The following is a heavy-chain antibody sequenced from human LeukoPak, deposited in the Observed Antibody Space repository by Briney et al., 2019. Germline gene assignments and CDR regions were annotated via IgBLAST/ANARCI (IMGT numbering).Heavy chain of an antibody. Sequence: PGGSLRLSCVASGFTFDRHWMHWVRQAPGKGLVWVSRIDTDGSDRGYAETVKGRFTISRDNTKNTLYLQMDSLRVEDTAVYYCARGGFIVGANKYFQWWGQGTRVIVSS. J-gene: IGHJ4*02. V-gene: IGHV3-74*01. CDR1: GFTFDRHW. CDR2: IDTDGSDR. CDR3: ARGGFIVGANKYFQW. D-gene: IGHD3-16*02.